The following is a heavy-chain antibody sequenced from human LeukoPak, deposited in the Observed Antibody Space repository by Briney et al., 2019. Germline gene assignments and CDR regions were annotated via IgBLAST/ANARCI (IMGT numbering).Heavy chain of an antibody. CDR1: GYSISSGYY. CDR2: IYYSGST. J-gene: IGHJ4*02. D-gene: IGHD3-22*01. CDR3: ARAQWLLLLNY. Sequence: SETLSLTCTVSGYSISSGYYWGWIRQPPGKGLEWIGSIYYSGSTNYNPSLKSRVTISVDTSKNQFSLKLSSVTAADTAVYYCARAQWLLLLNYWGQGTLVTVSS. V-gene: IGHV4-38-2*02.